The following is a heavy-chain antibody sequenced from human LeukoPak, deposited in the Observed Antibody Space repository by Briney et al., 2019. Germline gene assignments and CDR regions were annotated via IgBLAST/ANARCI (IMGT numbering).Heavy chain of an antibody. J-gene: IGHJ4*02. CDR1: GGSISSSSYY. CDR3: ARRNYDFWSGYSYYFDY. D-gene: IGHD3-3*01. Sequence: SETLSLTCTVSGGSISSSSYYWGWLRQPPGKGLEWIGSIYYSGSTYYNPSLKSRVTISVDTSKNQFSLKLSSVTAADTAVYYCARRNYDFWSGYSYYFDYWGQGTLVTVSS. V-gene: IGHV4-39*01. CDR2: IYYSGST.